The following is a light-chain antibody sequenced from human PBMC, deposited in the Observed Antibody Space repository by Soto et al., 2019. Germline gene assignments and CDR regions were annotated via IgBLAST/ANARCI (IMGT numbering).Light chain of an antibody. V-gene: IGKV1-5*01. CDR3: QQYHTSSIT. Sequence: DIQVTQSPATPSASVGDRVTITCRASQTISSWLAWYQQKPGKAPTLLIYDASTLERGVPSRFSGTGSGTEFTLSIDSLQPDDFATYYCQQYHTSSITFGQGTRLEIK. CDR1: QTISSW. J-gene: IGKJ5*01. CDR2: DAS.